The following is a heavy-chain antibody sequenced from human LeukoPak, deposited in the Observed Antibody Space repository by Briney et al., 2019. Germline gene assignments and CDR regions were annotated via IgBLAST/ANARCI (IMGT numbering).Heavy chain of an antibody. CDR3: SVWGIWFDP. D-gene: IGHD6-19*01. CDR2: IFDSGNT. Sequence: SETLSLTCTVSGGSITGGGYSWNWIRQQPGKGLEWIGYIFDSGNTNYNPSLRSRLGISIDTSKNQFYLRLNSVTAADTAVYFCSVWGIWFDPWGPGTLVAVSS. V-gene: IGHV4-31*03. CDR1: GGSITGGGYS. J-gene: IGHJ5*02.